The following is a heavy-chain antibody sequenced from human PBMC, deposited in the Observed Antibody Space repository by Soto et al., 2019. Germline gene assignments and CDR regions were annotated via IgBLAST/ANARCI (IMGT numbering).Heavy chain of an antibody. CDR2: ISGSGAST. CDR1: GFTVSSYA. Sequence: QPGGSLRLSCAASGFTVSSYAMSWVRQAPGKGLEWVSAISGSGASTYYADSVKGRFTISRDNSKNTLYLQMNSLRAEDTAVYYCAKKEGSWSITYFDYWGQGPLVTVSS. J-gene: IGHJ4*02. CDR3: AKKEGSWSITYFDY. D-gene: IGHD6-13*01. V-gene: IGHV3-23*01.